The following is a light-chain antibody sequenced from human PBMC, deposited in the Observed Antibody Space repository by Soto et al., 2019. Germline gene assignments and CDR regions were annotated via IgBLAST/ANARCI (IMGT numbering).Light chain of an antibody. CDR1: QSVSSY. CDR2: DAS. V-gene: IGKV3-11*01. Sequence: EIVLTQSPATLSLSPGEIATLSCRASQSVSSYLAWYQQKPGQAPRLLIYDASTRATGIPARFSGSGSGTDFTLNISSLEPEDFAVYYGQQRSNWLLTFGGGTKVEIK. J-gene: IGKJ4*01. CDR3: QQRSNWLLT.